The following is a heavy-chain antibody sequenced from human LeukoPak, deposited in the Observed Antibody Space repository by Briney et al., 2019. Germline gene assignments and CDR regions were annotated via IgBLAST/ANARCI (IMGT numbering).Heavy chain of an antibody. CDR1: GGSVSSGSYY. CDR3: ARVPGGGTAAN. D-gene: IGHD1-7*01. Sequence: SETLSLTCTVSGGSVSSGSYYWSWIRQPPGEGLEWIGYIYYRGSTNYNPSLKSRVTMSVDTSKNQFSLKLSSVTAADTAVYYCARVPGGGTAANWGQGTMVTVSS. CDR2: IYYRGST. V-gene: IGHV4-61*01. J-gene: IGHJ3*01.